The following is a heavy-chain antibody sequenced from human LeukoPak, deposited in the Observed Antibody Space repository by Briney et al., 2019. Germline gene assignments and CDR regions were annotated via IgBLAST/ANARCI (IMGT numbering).Heavy chain of an antibody. V-gene: IGHV3-48*01. Sequence: GGSLRLSCVASGFTFSNYWMNWVRQAPGKGLEWVSYISSSGSTIYYADSVKGRFTISRDNAKSSLYLQMNSLRAEDTAVYYCAKDSVWFGEYTEYYFDYWGQGTLVTVSS. CDR2: ISSSGSTI. J-gene: IGHJ4*02. CDR1: GFTFSNYW. CDR3: AKDSVWFGEYTEYYFDY. D-gene: IGHD3-10*01.